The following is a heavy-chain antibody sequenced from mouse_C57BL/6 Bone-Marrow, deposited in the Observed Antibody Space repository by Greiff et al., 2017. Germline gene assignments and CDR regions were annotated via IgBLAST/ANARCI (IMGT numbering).Heavy chain of an antibody. CDR1: GYTFTSYW. CDR3: ARGDY. V-gene: IGHV1-50*01. J-gene: IGHJ4*01. Sequence: QVQLQQSGAELVKPGASVKLSCKASGYTFTSYWMQWVKQRPGQGLEWIGEIDPSDSYTNYNHKFKGKATLTVDTSSSTAYMQLSSLTSEDSAVYYCARGDYWGQGTSVTVSS. CDR2: IDPSDSYT.